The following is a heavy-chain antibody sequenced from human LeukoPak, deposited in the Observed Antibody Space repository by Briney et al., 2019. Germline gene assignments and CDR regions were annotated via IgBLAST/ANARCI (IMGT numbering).Heavy chain of an antibody. CDR2: ISSSGSTI. V-gene: IGHV3-48*03. CDR1: GFTFSTYA. Sequence: GGSLRLSCAASGFTFSTYAMSWVRQAPGKGLEWVSYISSSGSTIYYADSVKGRFTISRDNAKNSLYLQMNSLRAEDTAVYYCAIMAYYYDSSGYHYNDYWGQGTLVTVSS. J-gene: IGHJ4*02. CDR3: AIMAYYYDSSGYHYNDY. D-gene: IGHD3-22*01.